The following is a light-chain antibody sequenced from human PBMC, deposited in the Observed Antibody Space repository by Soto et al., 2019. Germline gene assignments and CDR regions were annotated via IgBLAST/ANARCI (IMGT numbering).Light chain of an antibody. J-gene: IGLJ1*01. V-gene: IGLV2-14*03. CDR3: SSYTSTSAPYV. CDR1: SSDIGGYDY. Sequence: QSALTQPASVSGFPVQSITVSCTGTSSDIGGYDYVSWYQQHPGKAPKLIIYDVSGRPSGVSNRFSGSKSANTASLTISGLQAEDEADYHCSSYTSTSAPYVFGTGTRSPS. CDR2: DVS.